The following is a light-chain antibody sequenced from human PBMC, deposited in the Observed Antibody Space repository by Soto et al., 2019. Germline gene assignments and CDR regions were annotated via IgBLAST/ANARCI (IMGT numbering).Light chain of an antibody. Sequence: QSALTQPRSVSGSPGQSVTISCTGTSSDVGGYNYVSWYQQHPGKAPTLMIYDVSKRPSGVPDRFSGSKSGNTASLTISGLQAEDEADYYCCSYAGSYTYVFGTGTQVTVL. J-gene: IGLJ1*01. CDR2: DVS. V-gene: IGLV2-11*01. CDR3: CSYAGSYTYV. CDR1: SSDVGGYNY.